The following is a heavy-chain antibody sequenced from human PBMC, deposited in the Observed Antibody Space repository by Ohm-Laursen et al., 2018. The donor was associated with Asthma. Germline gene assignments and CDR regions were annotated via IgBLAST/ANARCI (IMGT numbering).Heavy chain of an antibody. V-gene: IGHV3-30*18. CDR3: AKDDTTYSDILTGYSDY. Sequence: SLRLSCAASGFTFSSYGMHWVRQAPGKGLEWVAVISSDGSNQYYGDSVKGRFTISRDNSKNTLYLQMSNVRAEDTAVYYCAKDDTTYSDILTGYSDYWGQGTLVTVSS. CDR2: ISSDGSNQ. J-gene: IGHJ4*02. D-gene: IGHD3-9*01. CDR1: GFTFSSYG.